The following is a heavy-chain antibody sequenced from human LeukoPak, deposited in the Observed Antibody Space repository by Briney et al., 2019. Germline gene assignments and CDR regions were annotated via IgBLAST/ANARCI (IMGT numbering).Heavy chain of an antibody. D-gene: IGHD6-19*01. CDR1: GGSISSGDYY. J-gene: IGHJ5*02. Sequence: PSETLSLTCTVSGGSISSGDYYWGWIRQPPGKGLEWIGNIYYSGSTYYNPSLKSRVTISVDTSKNQFSLKLSSVTAADTAVYYCARVVAVAPLDNWFDPWGQGTLVTVSS. CDR3: ARVVAVAPLDNWFDP. V-gene: IGHV4-39*01. CDR2: IYYSGST.